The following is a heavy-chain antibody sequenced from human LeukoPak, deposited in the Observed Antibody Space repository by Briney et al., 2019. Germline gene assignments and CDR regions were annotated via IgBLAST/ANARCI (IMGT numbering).Heavy chain of an antibody. J-gene: IGHJ4*02. D-gene: IGHD3-22*01. CDR2: IIPIFGTA. V-gene: IGHV1-69*13. CDR3: ARAVVVITYGFDY. CDR1: GGTFSSYA. Sequence: GASVKVSCKASGGTFSSYAISWVRQAPGQGLEWMGGIIPIFGTANYAQKFQGRVTITADESTSTAYMELSNLRSEDTAVYYCARAVVVITYGFDYWGQGTLVTVSS.